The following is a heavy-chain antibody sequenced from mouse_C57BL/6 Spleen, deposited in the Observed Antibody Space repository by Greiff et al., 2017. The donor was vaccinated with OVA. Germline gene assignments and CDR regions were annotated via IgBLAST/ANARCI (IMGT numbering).Heavy chain of an antibody. V-gene: IGHV14-2*01. Sequence: EVQLQESGAELVKPGASVKLSCTASGFNIKDYYMHWVKQRPEQGLEWIGRIDPEDGDTKYAPKFQGKATITADTSSNPAYLQLSSLTSEDTAVYYCARADYYGSSSYAMDYWGQGTSVTVSS. D-gene: IGHD1-1*01. CDR3: ARADYYGSSSYAMDY. J-gene: IGHJ4*01. CDR1: GFNIKDYY. CDR2: IDPEDGDT.